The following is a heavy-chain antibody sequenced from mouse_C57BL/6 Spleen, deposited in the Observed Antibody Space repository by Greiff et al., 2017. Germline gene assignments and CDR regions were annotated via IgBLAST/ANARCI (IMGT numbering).Heavy chain of an antibody. CDR3: ARPGGYYGSSYGYFDV. CDR1: GYSITSGYY. J-gene: IGHJ1*03. V-gene: IGHV3-6*01. Sequence: DVKLQESGPGLVKPSQSLSLTCSVTGYSITSGYYWNWIRQFPGNKLEWMGYISYDGSNNYNPSLKNRISITRDTSKNQFFLKLNSVTTEDTATYYCARPGGYYGSSYGYFDVWGTGTTVTVSS. D-gene: IGHD1-1*01. CDR2: ISYDGSN.